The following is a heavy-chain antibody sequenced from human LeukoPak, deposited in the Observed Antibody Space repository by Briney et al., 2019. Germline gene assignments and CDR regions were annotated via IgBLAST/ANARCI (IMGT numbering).Heavy chain of an antibody. CDR3: AKRAYYYDSSGYYPLDY. V-gene: IGHV3-23*01. D-gene: IGHD3-22*01. CDR1: GFTFSSYA. Sequence: GGSLRLPCAASGFTFSSYAMSWVRQAPGKGLEWVSAISGSGGSTYYADSVKGRFTISRDNSKNTLYLQMNSLRAEDTAVYYCAKRAYYYDSSGYYPLDYWGQGTLVTVSS. CDR2: ISGSGGST. J-gene: IGHJ4*02.